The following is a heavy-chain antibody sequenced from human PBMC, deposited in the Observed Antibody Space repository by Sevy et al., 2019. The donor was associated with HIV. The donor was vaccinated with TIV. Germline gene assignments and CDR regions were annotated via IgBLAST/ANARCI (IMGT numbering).Heavy chain of an antibody. CDR2: IFYSGRT. J-gene: IGHJ4*02. Sequence: SETLSLTCTVSGASISRSSYDWGWIRQPTGKGLEWVGSIFYSGRTQYNPALNSRVTIYADTSKNQFSLTLSSVTVADTAVYYCARHGGLVDRAFDFWGQGALVTVSS. CDR3: ARHGGLVDRAFDF. D-gene: IGHD3-10*01. V-gene: IGHV4-39*01. CDR1: GASISRSSYD.